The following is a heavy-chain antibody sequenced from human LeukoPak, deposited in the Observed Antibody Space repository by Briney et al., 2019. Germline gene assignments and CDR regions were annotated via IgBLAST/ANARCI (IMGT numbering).Heavy chain of an antibody. CDR2: IYYSGST. CDR3: ARENYDILTGPWYLDL. J-gene: IGHJ2*01. CDR1: GGSISSGGYY. V-gene: IGHV4-31*03. D-gene: IGHD3-9*01. Sequence: YPSETLSLTCTVSGGSISSGGYYWSWIRQHPGKGLEWIGYIYYSGSTYYNPSLKSRVTISVDTSKNQFSLKLSSVTAADTAVYYCARENYDILTGPWYLDLWGRGTLVTVSS.